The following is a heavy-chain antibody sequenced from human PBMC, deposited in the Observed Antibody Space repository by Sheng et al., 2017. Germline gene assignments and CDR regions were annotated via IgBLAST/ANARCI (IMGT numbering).Heavy chain of an antibody. CDR2: IYHSGST. D-gene: IGHD6-6*01. CDR1: GYSISSGYY. Sequence: QVQLQESGPGLVKPSETLSLTCAVSGYSISSGYYWGWIRQPPGKGLEWIGSIYHSGSTYYNPSLKSRVTISVDTSKNQFSLKLSSVTAADTAVYYCAREEQLVLDLCWFDPWGQGTLVTVSS. J-gene: IGHJ5*02. CDR3: AREEQLVLDLCWFDP. V-gene: IGHV4-38-2*02.